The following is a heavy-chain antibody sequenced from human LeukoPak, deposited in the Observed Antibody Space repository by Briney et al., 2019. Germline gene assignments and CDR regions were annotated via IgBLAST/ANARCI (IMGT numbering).Heavy chain of an antibody. J-gene: IGHJ4*02. CDR2: INPNSGGT. D-gene: IGHD6-6*01. CDR3: ARAATPGIAARPDYFDY. CDR1: GYTFTGYY. Sequence: ASVKVSCKASGYTFTGYYMHWVRQAPGQGLEWMGWINPNSGGTNYAQKFQGRVTMTRDTSISTAYMELSRLRSDDTAVYYCARAATPGIAARPDYFDYWGQGTLVTVSS. V-gene: IGHV1-2*02.